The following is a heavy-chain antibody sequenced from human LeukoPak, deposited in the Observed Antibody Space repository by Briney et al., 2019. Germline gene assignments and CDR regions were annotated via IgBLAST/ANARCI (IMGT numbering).Heavy chain of an antibody. V-gene: IGHV3-23*01. Sequence: GESLRLSCAASGFTFSSCAMSWVRQAPGKGLEWVSVISGRGTSTYYADSVKGRFTISRDNSKNTLYLQMNSLRAEDTAVYYCAKSGQLWSPFGYWGQGTLVTVSS. CDR3: AKSGQLWSPFGY. CDR2: ISGRGTST. CDR1: GFTFSSCA. J-gene: IGHJ4*02. D-gene: IGHD5-18*01.